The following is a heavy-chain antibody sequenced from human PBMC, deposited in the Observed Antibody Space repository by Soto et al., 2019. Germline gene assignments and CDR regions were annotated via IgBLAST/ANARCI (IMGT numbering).Heavy chain of an antibody. Sequence: QGQLVQSGGEVKEPGASVRVSCKASGYTLINYGINWVRQAPGQGLEWLGWISPYNGKTEYAQKLQGRVTMTTDTSTSTVYMELRSLRSDDTAVYYCAIEQTKWLQDACDMWGQGTRVTVSS. CDR3: AIEQTKWLQDACDM. V-gene: IGHV1-18*01. CDR1: GYTLINYG. CDR2: ISPYNGKT. J-gene: IGHJ3*02. D-gene: IGHD5-18*01.